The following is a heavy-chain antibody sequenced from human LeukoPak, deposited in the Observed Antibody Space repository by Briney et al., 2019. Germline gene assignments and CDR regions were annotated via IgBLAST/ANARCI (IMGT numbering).Heavy chain of an antibody. Sequence: SETLSLTCSVSGGSISSGGYSWSWIRQPPGKGLEWIGYIYHSGSTNYNPSLKSRVTISVDTSKNQFSLKLSSVTAADTAVYYCARDAPPVSYYDFWSGYYTGIDSGGDENWFDPWGQGTLVTVSS. CDR2: IYHSGST. CDR3: ARDAPPVSYYDFWSGYYTGIDSGGDENWFDP. J-gene: IGHJ5*02. D-gene: IGHD3-3*01. V-gene: IGHV4-30-2*01. CDR1: GGSISSGGYS.